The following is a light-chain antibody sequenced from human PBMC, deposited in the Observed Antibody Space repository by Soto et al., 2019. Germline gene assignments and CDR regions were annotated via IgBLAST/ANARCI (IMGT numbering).Light chain of an antibody. V-gene: IGLV2-14*01. CDR2: DVS. J-gene: IGLJ1*01. CDR3: SSSTSSSTHV. CDR1: SSDVGGYNY. Sequence: QSALTQPASVSGSPGQSITTSCTGTSSDVGGYNYVSWHQQHPGKVPKLMIYDVSSRPSGVSNRFSGSKSGNTASLTISGLQAEDEADYYCSSSTSSSTHVFGSGTKVTVL.